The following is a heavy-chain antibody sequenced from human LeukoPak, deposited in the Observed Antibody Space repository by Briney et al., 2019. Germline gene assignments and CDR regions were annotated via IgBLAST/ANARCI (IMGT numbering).Heavy chain of an antibody. V-gene: IGHV3-23*01. CDR3: ARALELRSFDI. Sequence: GGSLRLSCAASGFTFSSYAMSWVRQAPGKGLEWVSTISGSGGSTYYADSVKGRFTISRDNARNSLYLQMNSLRAEDTAVYYCARALELRSFDIWGQGTMVTVSS. CDR2: ISGSGGST. CDR1: GFTFSSYA. D-gene: IGHD1-7*01. J-gene: IGHJ3*02.